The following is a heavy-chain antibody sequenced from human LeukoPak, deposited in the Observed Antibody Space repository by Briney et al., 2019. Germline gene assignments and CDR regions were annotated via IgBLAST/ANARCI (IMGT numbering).Heavy chain of an antibody. CDR3: ATENSGSYYGYFDS. CDR1: AFTFSGYG. CDR2: IWYDGSNK. Sequence: GGSLRLSCAASAFTFSGYGMHWVRQGPGKGLECVAVIWYDGSNKYYADSVKGRFTISRDNSKNTLYLQMNSLRADDAAVNYCATENSGSYYGYFDSWGQGTLVTVSS. D-gene: IGHD1-26*01. V-gene: IGHV3-33*01. J-gene: IGHJ4*03.